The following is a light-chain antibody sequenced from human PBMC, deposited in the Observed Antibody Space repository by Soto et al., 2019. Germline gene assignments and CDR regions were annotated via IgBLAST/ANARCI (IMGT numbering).Light chain of an antibody. Sequence: SALTQPASVSGAPGQSIPISCTGNSSDVGGYNYVSWYQQYPGKAPKLMIYHVSNRPSGVSNRFSGSKSGNSASLTISGLQPEDEADYYCSSYTSTSTYVFGTGTKVTVL. V-gene: IGLV2-14*01. CDR1: SSDVGGYNY. CDR2: HVS. CDR3: SSYTSTSTYV. J-gene: IGLJ1*01.